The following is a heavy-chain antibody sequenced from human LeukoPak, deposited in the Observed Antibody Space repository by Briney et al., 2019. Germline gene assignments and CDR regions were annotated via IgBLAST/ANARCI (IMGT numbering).Heavy chain of an antibody. J-gene: IGHJ4*02. CDR1: GFTFSSYW. CDR2: IKQDGSEK. Sequence: GSLRLSCAASGFTFSSYWMSWVRQAPGKGLEWVANIKQDGSEKYYVDSVKGRFTISRDNAKNSLYLQMNSLRAEDTAVYYCARVQELRYFDWLLWFDYWGRGTLVTVSS. V-gene: IGHV3-7*01. D-gene: IGHD3-9*01. CDR3: ARVQELRYFDWLLWFDY.